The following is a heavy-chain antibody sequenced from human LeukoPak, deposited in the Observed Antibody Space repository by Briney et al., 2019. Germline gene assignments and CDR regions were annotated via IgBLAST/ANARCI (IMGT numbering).Heavy chain of an antibody. CDR3: AKEPRYSSGWYSSFDY. J-gene: IGHJ4*02. CDR1: GFTFSSYA. D-gene: IGHD6-19*01. Sequence: GSLRLSCAASGFTFSSYAMSWVRQAPGKGLEWVSAISGSGGSTYYADSVKGRFTISRDNSKNTLYLQMNSLRAEDTAVYYCAKEPRYSSGWYSSFDYWGQGTLVTVSS. V-gene: IGHV3-23*01. CDR2: ISGSGGST.